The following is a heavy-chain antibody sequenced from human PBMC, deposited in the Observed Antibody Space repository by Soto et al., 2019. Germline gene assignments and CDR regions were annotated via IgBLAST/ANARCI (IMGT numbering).Heavy chain of an antibody. CDR1: GFTFSSYS. CDR3: ADLSRYCTSSNCD. Sequence: GGSLRLSCAASGFTFSSYSMSWVRQAPGKGLEWVSTIGTSASTYYGDSVRGRFTISRDNSRNTLYLQVNSLRAEDTAVYYCADLSRYCTSSNCDWGQGTLVTVSS. J-gene: IGHJ4*02. V-gene: IGHV3-23*01. CDR2: IGTSAST. D-gene: IGHD2-2*01.